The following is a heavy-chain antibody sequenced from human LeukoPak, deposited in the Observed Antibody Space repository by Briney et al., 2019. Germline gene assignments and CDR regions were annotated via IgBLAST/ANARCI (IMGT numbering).Heavy chain of an antibody. Sequence: ASVKVSCKASGYTFTSYGISWVRQAPGQGLEWMGWISAYNGNTNYAQELQGRVTMTTDTSTSTAYMELRSLRSDDTAVYYCARDEGVLTGYDFDYWGQGTLVTVSS. J-gene: IGHJ4*02. D-gene: IGHD3-9*01. CDR2: ISAYNGNT. V-gene: IGHV1-18*01. CDR3: ARDEGVLTGYDFDY. CDR1: GYTFTSYG.